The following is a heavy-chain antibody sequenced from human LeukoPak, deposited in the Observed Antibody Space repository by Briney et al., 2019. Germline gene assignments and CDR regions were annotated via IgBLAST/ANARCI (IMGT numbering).Heavy chain of an antibody. D-gene: IGHD4-17*01. CDR2: IYYSGST. Sequence: SETLSLTCTVSGGSISSYYWSWIRQPPGKGLEWIGYIYYSGSTNYNPSLKSRVTISVDTSKNQFSLKLSSVTAADTAVYYCARDGDHGGIDYWGQGTLVTVSS. V-gene: IGHV4-59*01. CDR3: ARDGDHGGIDY. J-gene: IGHJ4*02. CDR1: GGSISSYY.